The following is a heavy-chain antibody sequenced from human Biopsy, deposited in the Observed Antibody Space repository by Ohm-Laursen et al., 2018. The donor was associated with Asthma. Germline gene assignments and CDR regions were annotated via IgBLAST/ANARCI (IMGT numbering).Heavy chain of an antibody. D-gene: IGHD2-2*01. V-gene: IGHV1-69*13. J-gene: IGHJ4*02. CDR1: GGTFTTYV. CDR2: INLVFGTT. CDR3: ARKAGSCISRTCYSLDF. Sequence: SAKASRTFLGGTFTTYVIGWGRQAPGPRLEWMGGINLVFGTTTSPQKFQDRVTITADDSTSTVYMELSSLRSEDPAVYYCARKAGSCISRTCYSLDFWGQGTLVTVSS.